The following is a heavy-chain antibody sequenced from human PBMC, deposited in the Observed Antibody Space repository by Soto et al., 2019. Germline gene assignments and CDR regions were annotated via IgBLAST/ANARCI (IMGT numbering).Heavy chain of an antibody. CDR1: GGSISSSSYY. CDR2: IYYSGST. D-gene: IGHD2-15*01. J-gene: IGHJ4*02. Sequence: SETLSLTCTVSGGSISSSSYYWGWIRQPPGKGLEWIGSIYYSGSTYYNPSLKSRVTISVDTSKNHFSLKLSSVTAADTAVYYCARSLGIVVVVAATIFGYWGQGTLVTVSS. CDR3: ARSLGIVVVVAATIFGY. V-gene: IGHV4-39*01.